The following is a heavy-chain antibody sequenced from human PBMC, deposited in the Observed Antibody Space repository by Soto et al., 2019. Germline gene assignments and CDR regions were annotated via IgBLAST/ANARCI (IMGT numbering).Heavy chain of an antibody. CDR2: ISYDESVA. Sequence: QVQLVESEGGVVQPGRSLRLSCTASGFTFSNYGMHWVRQAPGKGLEWVTVISYDESVAYYADSVKGRFTSSRDNSKNTLYLQMNSLRTEDTASYCCAKEGPITNWYFDYWRQGTLVTVSS. D-gene: IGHD1-1*01. J-gene: IGHJ4*01. CDR3: AKEGPITNWYFDY. V-gene: IGHV3-30*18. CDR1: GFTFSNYG.